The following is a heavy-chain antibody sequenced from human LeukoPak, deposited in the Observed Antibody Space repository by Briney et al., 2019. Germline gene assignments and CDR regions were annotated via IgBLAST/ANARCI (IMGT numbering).Heavy chain of an antibody. J-gene: IGHJ6*02. D-gene: IGHD2-2*03. Sequence: ASVTVSCKASGYTFTSYGISWVRQARGQGLEWMGWISAYNGNTNYAQKLQGRVTMTTDTSTSTAYMELRSLSSDDTAVYYCARVDIVVVPAAKGPYYYYGMDVWGQGTTVTVS. CDR3: ARVDIVVVPAAKGPYYYYGMDV. CDR1: GYTFTSYG. CDR2: ISAYNGNT. V-gene: IGHV1-18*01.